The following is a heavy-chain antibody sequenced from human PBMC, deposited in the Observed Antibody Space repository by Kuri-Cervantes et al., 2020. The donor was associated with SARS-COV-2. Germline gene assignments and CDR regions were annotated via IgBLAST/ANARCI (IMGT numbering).Heavy chain of an antibody. D-gene: IGHD4-17*01. V-gene: IGHV4-4*07. J-gene: IGHJ4*02. CDR2: VYNSENT. CDR3: ASGTYGDYLDY. CDR1: GGSITNYY. Sequence: SETLSLTCTVSGGSITNYYWTWIRRPAGKGLEWIGRVYNSENTRYNPSLEGRVTMSMDTSKSQFSLKLSSVTAADTAVYYCASGTYGDYLDYWGQGTLVTVSS.